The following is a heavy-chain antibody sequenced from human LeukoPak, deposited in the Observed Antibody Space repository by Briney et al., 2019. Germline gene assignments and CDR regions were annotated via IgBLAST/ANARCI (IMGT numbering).Heavy chain of an antibody. CDR2: IYPGDSDT. J-gene: IGHJ4*02. Sequence: GESLKISCKGSGYNFTSYWIGWVRQMPGKGLEWMGIIYPGDSDTRYSPSFQGQVTNSADKSTSTAYLQWNSLKASDTAMYYCTRPPDSSGWYVMYWGQGTLVTVSS. CDR1: GYNFTSYW. CDR3: TRPPDSSGWYVMY. D-gene: IGHD6-19*01. V-gene: IGHV5-51*01.